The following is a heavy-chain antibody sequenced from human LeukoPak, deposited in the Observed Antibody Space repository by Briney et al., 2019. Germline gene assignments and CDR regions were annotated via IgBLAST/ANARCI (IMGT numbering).Heavy chain of an antibody. Sequence: GESLKISCTASGYTFSDYWIGRVRQMPGRGLEWMGIIYPGDSDTRYSPTFQGRVSISADMSINTSFLQWGSLEASDSAMFYCVIDRPANEIGARGGLDYWGQGTLVTVSS. CDR1: GYTFSDYW. CDR2: IYPGDSDT. CDR3: VIDRPANEIGARGGLDY. J-gene: IGHJ4*02. D-gene: IGHD3-16*01. V-gene: IGHV5-51*01.